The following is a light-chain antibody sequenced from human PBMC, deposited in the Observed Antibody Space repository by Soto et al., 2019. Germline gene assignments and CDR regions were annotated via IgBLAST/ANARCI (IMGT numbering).Light chain of an antibody. Sequence: QSALTQPASVSGSPGQSITISCTGTSSDIGGYNYVSWYQHHPGKAPKLMIHDVSNRPSGVSNRFSGSKSGNTASLTISGLQVEDEADYYCFSYTTTSTLVIGGGTKVTVL. CDR1: SSDIGGYNY. CDR3: FSYTTTSTLV. V-gene: IGLV2-14*03. J-gene: IGLJ2*01. CDR2: DVS.